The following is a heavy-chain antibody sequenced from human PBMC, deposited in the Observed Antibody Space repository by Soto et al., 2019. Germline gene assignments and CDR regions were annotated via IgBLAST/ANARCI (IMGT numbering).Heavy chain of an antibody. D-gene: IGHD3-10*01. CDR2: ISYDGSNK. Sequence: GGSLRLSCAASGFTFSSYAMHWVRQAPGKGLEWVAVISYDGSNKYYADSVKGRFTISRDNSKNTLYLQMNSLRAEDTAVYYCARAVETRKRGHYYGMDVWGQGTTVTVSS. CDR3: ARAVETRKRGHYYGMDV. CDR1: GFTFSSYA. J-gene: IGHJ6*02. V-gene: IGHV3-30-3*01.